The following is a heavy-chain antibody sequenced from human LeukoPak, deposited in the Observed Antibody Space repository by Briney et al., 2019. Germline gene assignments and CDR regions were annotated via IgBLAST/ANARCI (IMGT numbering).Heavy chain of an antibody. D-gene: IGHD6-19*01. V-gene: IGHV1-8*01. CDR2: MKPNSGNT. CDR1: GYTFTSYD. CDR3: ARGSSWGSGWYNY. J-gene: IGHJ4*02. Sequence: ASVKVSCKASGYTFTSYDINWVRQATGRGLEWMGWMKPNSGNTGYAQEFQGRVTMTRNTSISTAYMELSSLRSEDTAVYYCARGSSWGSGWYNYWGQGTLVTVSS.